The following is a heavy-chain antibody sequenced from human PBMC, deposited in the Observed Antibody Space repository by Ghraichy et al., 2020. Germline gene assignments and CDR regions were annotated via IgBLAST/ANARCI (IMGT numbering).Heavy chain of an antibody. CDR3: ARVHGYGGNSNWFDP. D-gene: IGHD4-23*01. CDR2: IYYSGST. CDR1: GGSISSYY. Sequence: SQTLSLTCTVSGGSISSYYWSWIRQPPGKGLEWIGYIYYSGSTNYNPSLKSRVTISVDTSKNQFSLKLSSVTAADTAVYYCARVHGYGGNSNWFDPWGQGTLVTVSS. J-gene: IGHJ5*02. V-gene: IGHV4-59*01.